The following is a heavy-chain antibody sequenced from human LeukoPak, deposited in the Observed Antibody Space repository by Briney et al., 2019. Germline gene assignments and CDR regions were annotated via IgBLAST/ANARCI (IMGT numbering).Heavy chain of an antibody. J-gene: IGHJ4*02. V-gene: IGHV4-59*01. Sequence: SETLPLTCTVSRASISICYWSWIRQPPGKGLEWIGYIYYSGSTNYNPSLKGRVTMSVDTSKNQFSLRLSSVTAADTAVYYCARGSDFGDYWGQGTLVTVSS. CDR1: RASISICY. D-gene: IGHD4-17*01. CDR3: ARGSDFGDY. CDR2: IYYSGST.